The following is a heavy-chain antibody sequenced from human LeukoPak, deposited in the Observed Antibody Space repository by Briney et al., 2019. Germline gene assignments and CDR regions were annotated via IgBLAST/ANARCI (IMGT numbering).Heavy chain of an antibody. CDR1: GGSVSSGSYY. CDR2: SSYSGST. V-gene: IGHV4-61*01. J-gene: IGHJ3*02. CDR3: AKVRWNDGDAFDI. Sequence: PSETLSLTCSVSGGSVSSGSYYWSWIRQPPGKGLEWIGYSSYSGSTSYNPSLKSRVTIAVDTSKNQFSLRLRSVTAADTAVYYCAKVRWNDGDAFDIWGQGTMVTVSS. D-gene: IGHD1-1*01.